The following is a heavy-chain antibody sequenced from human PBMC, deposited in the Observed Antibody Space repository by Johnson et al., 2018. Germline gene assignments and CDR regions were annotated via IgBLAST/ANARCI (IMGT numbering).Heavy chain of an antibody. CDR3: GTWTTVTTGYFQH. J-gene: IGHJ1*01. CDR2: ISGSGGST. CDR1: GFSLSHAW. V-gene: IGHV3-23*04. Sequence: VQLVQSGGGVVQPGRSLRLSCAASGFSLSHAWMNWVRQAPGKGLEWVSAISGSGGSTYYADSVKGRFTISRDNSKNTLYLQMNSLRAEDTAVYYCGTWTTVTTGYFQHWGQGTLVTVSS. D-gene: IGHD4-17*01.